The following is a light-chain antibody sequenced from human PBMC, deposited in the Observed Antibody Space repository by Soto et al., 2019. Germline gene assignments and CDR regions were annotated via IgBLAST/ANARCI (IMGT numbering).Light chain of an antibody. J-gene: IGKJ2*01. CDR1: QGIGKD. V-gene: IGKV1-17*01. CDR3: LQHNNYPRT. CDR2: AAS. Sequence: DIQMTQSPSSLSASVGDTVTINCRAGQGIGKDLGWYQHRPGEAPKRLIYAASTLQNEVPSRFSGRGSGTDFTLTIRRLQPEVFATYYCLQHNNYPRTFGLGTQLEIK.